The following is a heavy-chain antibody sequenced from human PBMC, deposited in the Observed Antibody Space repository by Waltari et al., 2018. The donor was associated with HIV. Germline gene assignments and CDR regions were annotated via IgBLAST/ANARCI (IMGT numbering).Heavy chain of an antibody. CDR2: ISWDGGST. D-gene: IGHD1-1*01. CDR3: AKGQTQLNYYYGMDV. J-gene: IGHJ6*02. CDR1: GFTLEDYV. Sequence: EVQLVESGGVVVQPGGSLRLSCAASGFTLEDYVMHWVRQAPGKGLEWVALISWDGGSTKYADSVKGRFTISRDNNKNSLYVEMSSLRAEDTALYYCAKGQTQLNYYYGMDVWGQGTPVTVSS. V-gene: IGHV3-43D*03.